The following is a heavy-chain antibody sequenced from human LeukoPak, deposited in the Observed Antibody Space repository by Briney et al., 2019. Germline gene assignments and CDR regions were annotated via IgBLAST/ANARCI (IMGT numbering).Heavy chain of an antibody. CDR2: ISYDGSNK. CDR3: ARDRVEMGTIFLLALDY. D-gene: IGHD5-24*01. Sequence: GGSLRLSCAASGFTFSSYAMHWVRQAPGKGLEWVAVISYDGSNKYYADSVKGRFTISSDNSKNTLYLQMNSLRGEDTAVYYCARDRVEMGTIFLLALDYWGQGTLVTVSS. CDR1: GFTFSSYA. J-gene: IGHJ4*02. V-gene: IGHV3-30-3*01.